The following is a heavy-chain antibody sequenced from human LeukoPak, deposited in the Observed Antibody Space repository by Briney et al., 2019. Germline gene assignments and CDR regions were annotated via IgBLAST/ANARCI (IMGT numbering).Heavy chain of an antibody. CDR2: IYYSGST. J-gene: IGHJ4*02. D-gene: IGHD1-7*01. CDR3: ARGNWNYGPVDY. CDR1: GGSISSGGYY. Sequence: PSQTLSLTCTVSGGSISSGGYYWSWIRQHPRKGLEWIGYIYYSGSTYYNPSLKSRVTISVDTSKNQFTLKLSSVTAADTAVYYCARGNWNYGPVDYWGQGTLVTVSS. V-gene: IGHV4-31*03.